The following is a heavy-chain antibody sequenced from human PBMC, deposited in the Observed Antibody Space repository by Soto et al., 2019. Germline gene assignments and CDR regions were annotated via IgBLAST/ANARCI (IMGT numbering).Heavy chain of an antibody. Sequence: KPSETLSLTCTVSGGSISSGGYYWSWIRQHPGKGLEWIGYIYYSGSTYYNPSLKSRVTISVDTSKNQFSLKLSSVTAADTAVYYCARGVPAYSRGWDRSDYYYYYGMDVWGQGTTVTVSS. CDR1: GGSISSGGYY. J-gene: IGHJ6*02. V-gene: IGHV4-31*03. CDR2: IYYSGST. CDR3: ARGVPAYSRGWDRSDYYYYYGMDV. D-gene: IGHD6-19*01.